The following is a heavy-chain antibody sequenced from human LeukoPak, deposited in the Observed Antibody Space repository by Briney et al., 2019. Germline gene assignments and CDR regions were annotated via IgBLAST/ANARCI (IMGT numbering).Heavy chain of an antibody. Sequence: SVKVSCKASGGTFSSYAISWVRQAPGQGLEWMGGIIPIFGTANYAQKFQGRVTITADESTSTAYMELSSLRSEDTAVCYCARVPFLNYYDSSGFHRYYFDYWGQGTLVTVSS. CDR2: IIPIFGTA. CDR1: GGTFSSYA. CDR3: ARVPFLNYYDSSGFHRYYFDY. J-gene: IGHJ4*02. D-gene: IGHD3-22*01. V-gene: IGHV1-69*01.